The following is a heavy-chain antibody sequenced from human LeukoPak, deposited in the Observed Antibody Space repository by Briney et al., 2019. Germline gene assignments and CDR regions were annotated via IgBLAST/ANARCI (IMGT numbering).Heavy chain of an antibody. V-gene: IGHV4-38-2*02. Sequence: PSETLSLTCTVSGYSISSGYYWGWIRQPPGKGLEWIGSMFHSGSTYYNPSLKSRITISVDTSKNQFSLKLSSVTAADTAVYYCARSWFTMVRGFLNWGQGTLVTVSS. CDR3: ARSWFTMVRGFLN. CDR1: GYSISSGYY. J-gene: IGHJ4*02. D-gene: IGHD3-10*01. CDR2: MFHSGST.